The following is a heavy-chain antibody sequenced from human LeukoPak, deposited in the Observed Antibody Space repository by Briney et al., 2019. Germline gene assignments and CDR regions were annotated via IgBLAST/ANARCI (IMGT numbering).Heavy chain of an antibody. Sequence: ASVKVSCKASGDTFTSYGISWVRQAPGQGLEWMGWISAYNGNTNYAQKLQGRVTMTTDTSTSTAYMELRSLRSDDTAVYYCARASGYCSGGSCEIDYWGQGTLVTVSS. V-gene: IGHV1-18*01. J-gene: IGHJ4*02. D-gene: IGHD2-15*01. CDR3: ARASGYCSGGSCEIDY. CDR2: ISAYNGNT. CDR1: GDTFTSYG.